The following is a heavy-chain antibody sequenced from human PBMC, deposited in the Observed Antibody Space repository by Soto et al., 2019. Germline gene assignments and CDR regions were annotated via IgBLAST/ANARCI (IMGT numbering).Heavy chain of an antibody. D-gene: IGHD3-3*01. CDR3: ARISGFWSGYYYYYYGMDV. CDR2: INHSGST. J-gene: IGHJ6*02. V-gene: IGHV4-34*01. Sequence: SETLSLTCAVYGGSFSGYYWSWIRQPPGKGLEWIGEINHSGSTNYNPSLKSRVTISVDTSKNQFSLKLSSVTAADTAVYYCARISGFWSGYYYYYYGMDVWGQGTTVTVYS. CDR1: GGSFSGYY.